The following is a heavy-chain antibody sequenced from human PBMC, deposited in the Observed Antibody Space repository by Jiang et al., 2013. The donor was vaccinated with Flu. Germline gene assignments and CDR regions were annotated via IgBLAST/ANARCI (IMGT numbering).Heavy chain of an antibody. D-gene: IGHD6-19*01. Sequence: SLKSRVTISVDTSKNQFSLKLTSVTAADTAVYYCARGYSGGWQVGMDVWGQGTTVTVSS. V-gene: IGHV4-39*07. CDR3: ARGYSGGWQVGMDV. J-gene: IGHJ6*02.